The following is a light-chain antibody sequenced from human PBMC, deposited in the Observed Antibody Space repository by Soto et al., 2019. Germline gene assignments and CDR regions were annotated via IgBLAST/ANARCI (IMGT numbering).Light chain of an antibody. CDR3: QQDNSYPYT. CDR2: AAS. J-gene: IGKJ2*01. Sequence: DIQMTQSTSSLFASVGDIVIITCRASQGISNYLSWFQQKPGKAPKSLIYAASSFQSGVPSTFSRSASGTDFTLTISSQPPEDFATYYCQQDNSYPYTFGQGTKLEIK. V-gene: IGKV1-16*01. CDR1: QGISNY.